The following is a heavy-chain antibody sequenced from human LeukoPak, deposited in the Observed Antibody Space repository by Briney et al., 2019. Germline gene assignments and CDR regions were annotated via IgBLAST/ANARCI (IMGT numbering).Heavy chain of an antibody. CDR2: ISAYNGNT. D-gene: IGHD6-13*01. CDR3: ARGHSTSWPEYFQH. Sequence: ASVKVSCKASGYTLNRYGISWVRQAPGQGLEWMGWISAYNGNTKNAQNLQGRVTMTTDTSTTTAYMELRSLKSDDTAVYYCARGHSTSWPEYFQHWGQGTLVTVSS. CDR1: GYTLNRYG. J-gene: IGHJ1*01. V-gene: IGHV1-18*01.